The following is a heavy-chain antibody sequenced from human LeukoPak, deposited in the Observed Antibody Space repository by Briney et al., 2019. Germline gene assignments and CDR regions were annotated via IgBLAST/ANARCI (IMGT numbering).Heavy chain of an antibody. J-gene: IGHJ4*02. CDR3: ARETMAGHFDY. CDR1: GGSTSSGDYF. Sequence: TLSLTCTVSGGSTSSGDYFWSWIRQPPGKGLEWIGYIYYSGTTYYNPSLKSRLTISIDTSKSQFSLNLRSVSAADTAVYFCARETMAGHFDYWGQGTLVTVSS. V-gene: IGHV4-30-4*01. D-gene: IGHD6-19*01. CDR2: IYYSGTT.